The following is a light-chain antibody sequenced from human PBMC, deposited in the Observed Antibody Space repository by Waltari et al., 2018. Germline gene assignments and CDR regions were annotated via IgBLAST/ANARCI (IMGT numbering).Light chain of an antibody. CDR2: QDS. V-gene: IGLV3-1*01. CDR1: KLGDKY. Sequence: SYELTQPPSVSVSPGQTASITCSGDKLGDKYACWYQQKPGQSPGLVIDQDSKRPSGIPERFSGSNSGNTATLTISGTQAMDEADYYCQAWDSSGVFGGGTKLTVL. J-gene: IGLJ2*01. CDR3: QAWDSSGV.